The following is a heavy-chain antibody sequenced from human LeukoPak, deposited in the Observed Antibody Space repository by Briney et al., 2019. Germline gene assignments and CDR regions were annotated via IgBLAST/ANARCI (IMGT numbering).Heavy chain of an antibody. CDR3: AKQGPTVVTHFDT. Sequence: SETLSLTCAVSGYSISSGYYWGWIRQPPGKGLDWIASMYHSGNTYYNPSLKSRVTISVHTSKNQFSLRLSSVTAADRAVYYCAKQGPTVVTHFDTWGQGTLVTVSS. CDR2: MYHSGNT. D-gene: IGHD4-23*01. J-gene: IGHJ4*02. V-gene: IGHV4-38-2*01. CDR1: GYSISSGYY.